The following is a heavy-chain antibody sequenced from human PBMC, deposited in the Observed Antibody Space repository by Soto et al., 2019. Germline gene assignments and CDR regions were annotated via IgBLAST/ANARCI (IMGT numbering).Heavy chain of an antibody. CDR3: ARERTVAGNDY. Sequence: ASVKVSCTASVYTFTSYAIHWVRQAPGQRLEWMGWINAGNGNTKYSQKFQGRVTMTRNTSISTAYMELSSLRSEDTAVYYCARERTVAGNDYWGQGTLVTVSS. D-gene: IGHD6-19*01. V-gene: IGHV1-3*01. J-gene: IGHJ4*02. CDR2: INAGNGNT. CDR1: VYTFTSYA.